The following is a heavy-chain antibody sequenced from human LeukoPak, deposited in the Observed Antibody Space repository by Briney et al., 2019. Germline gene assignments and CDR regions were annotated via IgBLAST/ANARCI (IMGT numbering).Heavy chain of an antibody. V-gene: IGHV3-30-3*01. CDR2: ISYDGSNK. CDR1: GFTFSSYA. D-gene: IGHD3-10*01. Sequence: PGGSLRLSCAASGFTFSSYAMHWVRQAPGKGLEWVAVISYDGSNKYYADSVKGRFTISRDNSKNTLYLQMNSLRAEDTAVYYCARESFGEIRFDYWGQGTLVTVSS. J-gene: IGHJ4*02. CDR3: ARESFGEIRFDY.